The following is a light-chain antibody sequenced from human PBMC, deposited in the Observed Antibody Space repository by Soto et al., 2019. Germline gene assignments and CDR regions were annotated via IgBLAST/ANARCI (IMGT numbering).Light chain of an antibody. V-gene: IGLV1-51*01. J-gene: IGLJ1*01. CDR1: SSNIGGNS. Sequence: QSVLTQPPSVSAAPGQKVTISCSGSSSNIGGNSVSWYQQLPGTAPKLLIYDDNKRPSGIPDRFSGSKSGTSATLGITGFXTGDEAGYYCGSWDSSLSAYVFGTGTKVTIL. CDR3: GSWDSSLSAYV. CDR2: DDN.